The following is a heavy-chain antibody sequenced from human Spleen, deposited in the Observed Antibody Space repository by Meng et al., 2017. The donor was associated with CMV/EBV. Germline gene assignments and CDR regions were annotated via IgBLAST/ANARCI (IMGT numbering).Heavy chain of an antibody. Sequence: CAASGFTFSSNAMNWVRQAPGKGLEWVSTISGSGGSTYYADSVKGRFTISRDSSKNTLYLQMNSLRADDTAVYYCAKDATYSRSCYDYWGQGTLVTVSS. CDR2: ISGSGGST. CDR3: AKDATYSRSCYDY. V-gene: IGHV3-23*01. J-gene: IGHJ4*02. D-gene: IGHD1-26*01. CDR1: GFTFSSNA.